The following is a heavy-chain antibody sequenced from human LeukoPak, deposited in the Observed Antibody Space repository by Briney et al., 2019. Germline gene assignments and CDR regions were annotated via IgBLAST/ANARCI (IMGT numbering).Heavy chain of an antibody. J-gene: IGHJ5*02. D-gene: IGHD3-3*01. CDR3: ARGPIFGVVIIKDWFDP. V-gene: IGHV1-2*02. Sequence: ASVKVSCMASGYTFTGYYMHWVRQAPGQGLEWMGWINPNSGGTNYAQKFQGRVTMTRDTSISTAYMELSRLRSDDTAVYYCARGPIFGVVIIKDWFDPWGQGTLVTVSS. CDR1: GYTFTGYY. CDR2: INPNSGGT.